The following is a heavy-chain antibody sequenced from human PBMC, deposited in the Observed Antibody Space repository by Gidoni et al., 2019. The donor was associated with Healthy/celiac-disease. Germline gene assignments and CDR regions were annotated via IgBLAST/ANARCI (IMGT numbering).Heavy chain of an antibody. CDR2: IRSKAYGGTT. Sequence: EVQLVESGGGLVQPGRSLRLSCTASGFPFGDYAMGWVRQAPGKGLEWVVFIRSKAYGGTTEYAASVKGRFTISRDDSKSIAYLQMNSLKTEDTAVYYCTRGLGIYDYWGQGTLVTVSS. D-gene: IGHD1-20*01. V-gene: IGHV3-49*04. CDR1: GFPFGDYA. J-gene: IGHJ4*02. CDR3: TRGLGIYDY.